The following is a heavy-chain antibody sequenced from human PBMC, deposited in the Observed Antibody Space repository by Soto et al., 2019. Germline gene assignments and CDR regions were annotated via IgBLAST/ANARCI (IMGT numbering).Heavy chain of an antibody. Sequence: ASVKVSCKASGYTFTSYGSSWVRQAPGQGLEWMGWISAYNGNTNYAQKLQGRVTMTTDTSTSTAYMELRSLRSDDTAVYYCARVKYYYDSSGYYYGGFDYWGQGTLVTVSS. J-gene: IGHJ4*02. CDR2: ISAYNGNT. CDR1: GYTFTSYG. CDR3: ARVKYYYDSSGYYYGGFDY. D-gene: IGHD3-22*01. V-gene: IGHV1-18*01.